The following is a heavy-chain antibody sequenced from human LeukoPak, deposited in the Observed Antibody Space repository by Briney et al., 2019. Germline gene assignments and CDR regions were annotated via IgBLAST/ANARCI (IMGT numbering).Heavy chain of an antibody. CDR3: AREGPYYFDY. CDR2: INHSGST. J-gene: IGHJ4*02. Sequence: SETLSLTCAVYGVSFSGYYWSWIRQPPGKGLEWIGEINHSGSTNYNPSLKSRVTISVDTSKNQFSLKLSSVTAADTAVYYCAREGPYYFDYWGQGTLVTVSS. V-gene: IGHV4-34*01. CDR1: GVSFSGYY.